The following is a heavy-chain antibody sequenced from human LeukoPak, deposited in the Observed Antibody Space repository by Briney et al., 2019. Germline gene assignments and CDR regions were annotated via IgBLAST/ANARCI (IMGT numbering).Heavy chain of an antibody. Sequence: SETLSLTCTVSGGSISSSSYYWGWIRQPPGKGLEWIGSNYYSGSTYYNLSLQSRVSIDIDTSTNQLYLRLISVTAADTAVYYCAGRYFYDSRGYYYYFDYWGQGNLVTVSS. CDR2: NYYSGST. D-gene: IGHD3-22*01. V-gene: IGHV4-39*01. CDR1: GGSISSSSYY. CDR3: AGRYFYDSRGYYYYFDY. J-gene: IGHJ4*02.